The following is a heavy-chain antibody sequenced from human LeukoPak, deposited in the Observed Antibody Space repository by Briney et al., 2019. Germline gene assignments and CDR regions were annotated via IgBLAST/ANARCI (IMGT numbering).Heavy chain of an antibody. CDR1: GFPFSSYW. J-gene: IGHJ4*02. CDR3: AKDLSVVVVAASDY. CDR2: ISGSGGST. D-gene: IGHD2-15*01. V-gene: IGHV3-23*01. Sequence: PGGSLRLSCVASGFPFSSYWMTWVRQAPGRGLEWVSAISGSGGSTYYADSVKGRFTISRDNSKNTLYLQMNSLRAEDTAVYYCAKDLSVVVVAASDYWGQGTLVTVSS.